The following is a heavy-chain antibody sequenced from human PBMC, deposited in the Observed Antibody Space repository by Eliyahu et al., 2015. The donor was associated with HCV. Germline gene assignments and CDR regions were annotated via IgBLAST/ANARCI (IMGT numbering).Heavy chain of an antibody. D-gene: IGHD3-9*01. CDR2: IFYSGNT. V-gene: IGHV4-39*01. J-gene: IGHJ4*02. CDR1: GGSISSSSHY. Sequence: QLQLQESGPGLVRPSETLSLTCTVSGGSISSSSHYXGWIRPPPGKGLEWIGSIFYSGNTYDNPSLRSRLTMSVDTSKNQVSLNLSSVTAADTAVYYCARHGASYFDLLTGFFPGTPDNWGQGTLVTVSS. CDR3: ARHGASYFDLLTGFFPGTPDN.